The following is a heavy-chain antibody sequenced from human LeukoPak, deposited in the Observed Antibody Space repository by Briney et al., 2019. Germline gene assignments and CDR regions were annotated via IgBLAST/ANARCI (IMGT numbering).Heavy chain of an antibody. J-gene: IGHJ5*02. CDR3: AKSSSSRVNWFDP. CDR2: ISSSSSTI. Sequence: GGSLRLSCAASGFTFSSYSMNWVRQAPGKGLEWVSYISSSSSTIYYADSVKGRFTISRDNSKNTLYLQMNSLRAEDTAVYYCAKSSSSRVNWFDPWGQGTLVTVSS. V-gene: IGHV3-48*01. D-gene: IGHD6-6*01. CDR1: GFTFSSYS.